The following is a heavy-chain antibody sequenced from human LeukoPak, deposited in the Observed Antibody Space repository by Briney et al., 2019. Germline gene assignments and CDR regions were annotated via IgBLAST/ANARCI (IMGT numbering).Heavy chain of an antibody. CDR1: GFTFGSYA. J-gene: IGHJ4*02. Sequence: GGSLRLSCAASGFTFGSYAMHWVRQAPGKGLEWVAVISFDGRNKYYADSVRGRFTISRADSKHTLYLQLNSLRTDDTAVYYCVGDSVTTGYYFYYWGQGTLVTVSS. CDR3: VGDSVTTGYYFYY. CDR2: ISFDGRNK. D-gene: IGHD4-17*01. V-gene: IGHV3-30*04.